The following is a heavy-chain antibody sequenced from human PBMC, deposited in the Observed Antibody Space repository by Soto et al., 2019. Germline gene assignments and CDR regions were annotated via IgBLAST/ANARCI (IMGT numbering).Heavy chain of an antibody. CDR1: GFTFSNYA. CDR2: LQTDGSHP. J-gene: IGHJ4*02. D-gene: IGHD2-21*02. Sequence: GGSLRLSCAASGFTFSNYALTWVRQAPGEGLMWVSRLQTDGSHPAYADSVKGRFTISRDNAKNTLYLQMNNLRAEDTAVYYCARGGDPDYWGQGTLVTVSS. CDR3: ARGGDPDY. V-gene: IGHV3-74*01.